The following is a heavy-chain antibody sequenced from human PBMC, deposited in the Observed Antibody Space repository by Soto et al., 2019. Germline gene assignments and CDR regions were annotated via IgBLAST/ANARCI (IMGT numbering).Heavy chain of an antibody. CDR3: ARDLTDIDSWFDP. J-gene: IGHJ5*02. CDR2: IYYSGST. V-gene: IGHV4-59*01. CDR1: GGSISSYY. Sequence: SEPLSLPCTVSGGSISSYYWSWIRQPPGKGLEWIGYIYYSGSTNYNPSLKSRVTISVDTSKNQFSLKLSSVTAADTAVYYCARDLTDIDSWFDPWGQGTLVTVSS. D-gene: IGHD2-15*01.